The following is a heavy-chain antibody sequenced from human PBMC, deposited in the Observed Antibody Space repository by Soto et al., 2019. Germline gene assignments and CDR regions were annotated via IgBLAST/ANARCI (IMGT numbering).Heavy chain of an antibody. J-gene: IGHJ4*02. CDR1: GGSVRSGSYY. CDR2: IYRTGST. Sequence: PSETLSLTCTVSGGSVRSGSYYWTWVRQPPGQGLEWIGEIYRTGSTNYNPSLKSRVTISLDKSENQFSLKVTSLTAADTAVYYCASRDPGTSVDYWGQGTLVTVSS. CDR3: ASRDPGTSVDY. D-gene: IGHD1-7*01. V-gene: IGHV4-61*01.